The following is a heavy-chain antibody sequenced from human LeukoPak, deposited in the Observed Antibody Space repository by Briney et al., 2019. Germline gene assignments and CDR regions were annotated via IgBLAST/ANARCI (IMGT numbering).Heavy chain of an antibody. CDR1: GGSFSGYY. J-gene: IGHJ4*02. CDR2: INHSGST. CDR3: ARGQVLYYDSSGYPY. V-gene: IGHV4-34*01. Sequence: SETLSLTCAVYGGSFSGYYWSWIRQPPGKGLEWIGEINHSGSTNYNPSFKSRVTISVDTSKNQFSLKLSSVTAADTAVYYCARGQVLYYDSSGYPYWGQGTLVTVSS. D-gene: IGHD3-22*01.